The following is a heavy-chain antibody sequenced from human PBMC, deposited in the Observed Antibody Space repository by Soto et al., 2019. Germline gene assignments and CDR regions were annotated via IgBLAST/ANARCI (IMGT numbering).Heavy chain of an antibody. Sequence: SETLSLTCAVYGGSFSGYYWSWIRQPPGKGLEWIGEINHSGSTNYNPSLKSRVTISVDTSKNQFSLRLSSVTAADTAVYYCARGRKLVPALRYYMDVWGKGTTVTVPS. CDR3: ARGRKLVPALRYYMDV. V-gene: IGHV4-34*01. CDR1: GGSFSGYY. D-gene: IGHD2-2*01. J-gene: IGHJ6*03. CDR2: INHSGST.